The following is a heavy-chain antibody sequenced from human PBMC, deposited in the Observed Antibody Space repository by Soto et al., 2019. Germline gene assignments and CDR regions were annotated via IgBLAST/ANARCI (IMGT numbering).Heavy chain of an antibody. CDR1: GFSLSSRAVG. CDR3: AHRDYYGSGEGAFDI. Sequence: QITLKESGPTLVKPTQTLMLTCTFSGFSLSSRAVGVGWIRQPPGKALEWLALIYWDDDERYNSSLRSRLTXTXAXSXXQVDLTMTNMDPADTATYYCAHRDYYGSGEGAFDIWGQGTMVTVSS. J-gene: IGHJ3*02. V-gene: IGHV2-5*02. CDR2: IYWDDDE. D-gene: IGHD3-10*01.